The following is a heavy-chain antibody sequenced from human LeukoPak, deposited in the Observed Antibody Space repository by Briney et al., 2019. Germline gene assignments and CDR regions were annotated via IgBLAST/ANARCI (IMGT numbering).Heavy chain of an antibody. D-gene: IGHD4/OR15-4a*01. Sequence: PGGSLTLSCAASGFTFSSYGMHWVRPAPARGLEWVAVIGLCVKNKLDAYGVKGQFTISRDHSKNTLYLQMDSLRAEDTAVYYCARVSYGAYNYCDYWGEGTLVSVSS. CDR3: ARVSYGAYNYCDY. CDR1: GFTFSSYG. J-gene: IGHJ4*02. V-gene: IGHV3-33*01. CDR2: IGLCVKNK.